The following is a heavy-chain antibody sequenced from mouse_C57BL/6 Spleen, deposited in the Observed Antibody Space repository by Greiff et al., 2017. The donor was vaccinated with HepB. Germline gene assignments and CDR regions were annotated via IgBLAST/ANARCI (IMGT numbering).Heavy chain of an antibody. CDR2: IDPSDSYT. Sequence: VKLQQPGAELVMPGASVKLSCKASGYTFTSYWMHWVKQRPGQGLEWIGEIDPSDSYTNYNQKFKGKSTLTVDKSSSTAYMQLSSLTSEDSAVYYCARGDYSKNFDYWGQGTTLTVSS. CDR3: ARGDYSKNFDY. CDR1: GYTFTSYW. V-gene: IGHV1-69*01. D-gene: IGHD2-5*01. J-gene: IGHJ2*01.